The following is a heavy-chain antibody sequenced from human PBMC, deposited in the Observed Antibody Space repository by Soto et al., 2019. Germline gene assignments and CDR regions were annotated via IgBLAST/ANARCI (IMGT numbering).Heavy chain of an antibody. CDR2: ISAYNGNT. CDR3: ARSSGRSWMFYWFDP. Sequence: ASVKVSCKASGGTFSSYTISWVRQAPGQGLEWMGWISAYNGNTNYAQKLQGRVTMTTDTSTSTAYMELRSLRSDDTAVYYCARSSGRSWMFYWFDPWGQGTLVTVSS. V-gene: IGHV1-18*01. CDR1: GGTFSSYT. J-gene: IGHJ5*02. D-gene: IGHD6-13*01.